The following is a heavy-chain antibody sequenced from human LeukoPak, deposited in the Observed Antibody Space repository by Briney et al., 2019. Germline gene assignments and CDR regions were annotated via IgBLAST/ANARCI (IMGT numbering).Heavy chain of an antibody. V-gene: IGHV4-34*01. CDR2: IYNSGST. J-gene: IGHJ4*02. CDR1: GGSFSGSN. D-gene: IGHD2-2*01. CDR3: ARRDPSSYPFFDY. Sequence: SGTLSLTCAVYGGSFSGSNWSWIRQPPGKGLEWIGEIYNSGSTIYNPSLKSRVTISVDTSKNQFSLNLISVTAADTAVYYCARRDPSSYPFFDYWGRGTLVTVSS.